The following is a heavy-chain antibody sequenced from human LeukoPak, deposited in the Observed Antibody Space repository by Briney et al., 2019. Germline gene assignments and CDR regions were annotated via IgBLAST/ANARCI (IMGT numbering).Heavy chain of an antibody. D-gene: IGHD2-15*01. V-gene: IGHV4-59*08. Sequence: SETLSLTCTVSGGSISSYYWSWIRQPPGKGLEWIGYIYYSGSTNYNPSLKSRVTISVDTSKNQFSLKLSSVTAADTAVYYCARHRPEYCSGGSCYSGDFDYWGQGTLVTVSS. CDR1: GGSISSYY. CDR2: IYYSGST. CDR3: ARHRPEYCSGGSCYSGDFDY. J-gene: IGHJ4*02.